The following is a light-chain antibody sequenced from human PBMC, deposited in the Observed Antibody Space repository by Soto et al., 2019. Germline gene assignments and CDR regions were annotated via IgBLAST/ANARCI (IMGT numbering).Light chain of an antibody. CDR2: GAS. Sequence: SGSTQTQGTLSLAPAVTATLTCRASQSVSSSYLAWYQQKPGQAPRLLIYGASSRATGIPDRFIGSGSGTDLTFAFSSLEPEDLPVYYSEQYGSCHSFAQRMRREI. V-gene: IGKV3-20*01. CDR3: EQYGSCHS. CDR1: QSVSSSY. J-gene: IGKJ5*01.